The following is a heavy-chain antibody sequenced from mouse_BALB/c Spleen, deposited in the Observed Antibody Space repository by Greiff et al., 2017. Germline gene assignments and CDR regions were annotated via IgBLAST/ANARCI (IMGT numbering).Heavy chain of an antibody. CDR2: ISSGGSYT. Sequence: DVQLVESGGDLVKPGGSLKLSCAASGFTFSSYGMSWVRQTPDKRLEWVATISSGGSYTYYPDSVKGRFTISRDNAKNTLYLQMSSLKSEDTAMYYCARHQGGNPFAYWGQGTLVTVSA. CDR1: GFTFSSYG. CDR3: ARHQGGNPFAY. V-gene: IGHV5-6*01. J-gene: IGHJ3*01. D-gene: IGHD2-1*01.